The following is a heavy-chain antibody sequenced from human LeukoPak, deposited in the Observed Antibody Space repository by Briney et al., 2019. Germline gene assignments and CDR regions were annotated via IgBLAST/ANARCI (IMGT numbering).Heavy chain of an antibody. V-gene: IGHV1-2*02. D-gene: IGHD6-19*01. CDR2: INPNSGGT. CDR1: GYTFTGYC. J-gene: IGHJ3*02. CDR3: ARHPYARLGFYDAFDI. Sequence: ASVKVSCKASGYTFTGYCMHWVRQAPGQGLEWMGWINPNSGGTNYAQKFQGRVTMTRDTSISTAYMELSRLRSDDTAVYYCARHPYARLGFYDAFDIWGQGTMVTVSS.